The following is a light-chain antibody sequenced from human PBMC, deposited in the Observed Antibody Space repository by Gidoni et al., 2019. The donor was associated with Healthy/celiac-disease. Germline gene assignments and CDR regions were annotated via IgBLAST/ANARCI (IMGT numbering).Light chain of an antibody. CDR2: AAS. CDR1: QSISSY. V-gene: IGKV1-39*01. J-gene: IGKJ1*01. CDR3: QQSYSTPRT. Sequence: DIQMTQSPSSLSASVGDRVTITCRASQSISSYLNWNQQKPGKAPKLLIYAASSLQSGVPSRFSGSGSGTDFTLTISSLQPEDFATYYCQQSYSTPRTFXQXTKVXIK.